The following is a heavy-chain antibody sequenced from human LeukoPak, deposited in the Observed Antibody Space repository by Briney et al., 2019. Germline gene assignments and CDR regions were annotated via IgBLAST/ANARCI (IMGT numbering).Heavy chain of an antibody. D-gene: IGHD5-18*01. CDR3: ARDRKYTYGYYFDY. J-gene: IGHJ4*02. Sequence: GGSLRLSCVASGFSLSSYEMNWARQAPGKGVEWVSYISSSGSIIYYADSVKGRFTISRDNAKNSLYLQMNSLRVEDTAVYYCARDRKYTYGYYFDYWGQGALVTVSS. V-gene: IGHV3-48*03. CDR2: ISSSGSII. CDR1: GFSLSSYE.